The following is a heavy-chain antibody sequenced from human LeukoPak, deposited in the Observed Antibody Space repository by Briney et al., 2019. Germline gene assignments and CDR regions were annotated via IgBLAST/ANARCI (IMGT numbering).Heavy chain of an antibody. CDR2: ISSSSNYI. Sequence: PGGSLRHSCAASGLTFSSYNMNWVRQAPWKGLEWVSLISSSSNYIYYTHSVKGRFTSSRDNAKNSLYLQMNSLRAEDTAVYYCARLGYSSSWYGAGIYYYYYMDVWGKGTTVTISS. D-gene: IGHD6-13*01. CDR1: GLTFSSYN. V-gene: IGHV3-21*01. CDR3: ARLGYSSSWYGAGIYYYYYMDV. J-gene: IGHJ6*03.